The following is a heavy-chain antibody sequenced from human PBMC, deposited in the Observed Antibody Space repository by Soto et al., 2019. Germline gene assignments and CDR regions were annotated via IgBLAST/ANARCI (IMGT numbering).Heavy chain of an antibody. CDR2: IDPTDSDT. V-gene: IGHV5-10-1*01. Sequence: GESLKISCKGSGYSFTTYWISWVRQMPGKGLEWMGRIDPTDSDTYYSPSFQGHVTFSADKSISTSYMELRSLKSQDTAVYYCVRDSGAKLSSSWGQGTLVTVSS. CDR3: VRDSGAKLSSS. CDR1: GYSFTTYW. D-gene: IGHD6-13*01. J-gene: IGHJ4*02.